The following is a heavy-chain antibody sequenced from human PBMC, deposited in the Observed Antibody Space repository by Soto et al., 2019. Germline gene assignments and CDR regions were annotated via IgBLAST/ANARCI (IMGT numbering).Heavy chain of an antibody. CDR2: INTNTGNP. J-gene: IGHJ4*02. Sequence: QVQLVQSGPELKKPGASVKVSCKASGYTFTSYAMNWVQQAPGQGLEWMGWINTNTGNPTYAQGFTGRFVFYLDTSVSTAYLQICSLKAEDTAVYYCARGSYYDILRGYYYFHYWGKGTLVTVSS. CDR1: GYTFTSYA. CDR3: ARGSYYDILRGYYYFHY. D-gene: IGHD3-9*01. V-gene: IGHV7-4-1*01.